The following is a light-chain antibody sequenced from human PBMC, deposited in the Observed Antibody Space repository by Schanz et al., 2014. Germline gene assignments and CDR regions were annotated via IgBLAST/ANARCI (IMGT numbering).Light chain of an antibody. J-gene: IGKJ5*01. CDR3: QQYNNLPLT. V-gene: IGKV1-33*01. CDR1: QDISNS. CDR2: DAS. Sequence: DIQMTQSPSSLSASVGDRVTITCQASQDISNSLNWYQQKPGKAPKLLISDASSLETGVSSRFSGSGSGTDFTFTISSLQPEDIATFYCQQYNNLPLTFGQGTRLEIK.